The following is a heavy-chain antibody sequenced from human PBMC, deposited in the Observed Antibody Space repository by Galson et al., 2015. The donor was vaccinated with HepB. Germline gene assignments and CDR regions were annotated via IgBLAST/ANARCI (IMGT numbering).Heavy chain of an antibody. V-gene: IGHV3-11*04. CDR1: GFTFSDYY. J-gene: IGHJ6*02. D-gene: IGHD3-22*01. CDR2: ISGSGSTI. CDR3: ARDGRRYYYDSSGYHVDGMDV. Sequence: SLRLSCAASGFTFSDYYMSWIRQAPGKGLEWVSYISGSGSTISYADSVKGRFTISRDNAKNSLYLQMNSLRAEDTAVYYCARDGRRYYYDSSGYHVDGMDVWGQGTTVTVSS.